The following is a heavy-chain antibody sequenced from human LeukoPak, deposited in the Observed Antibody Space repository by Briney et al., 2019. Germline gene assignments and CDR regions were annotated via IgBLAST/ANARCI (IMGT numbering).Heavy chain of an antibody. CDR2: INSVGSST. J-gene: IGHJ4*02. D-gene: IGHD3-16*02. V-gene: IGHV3-74*01. Sequence: GGSLRLSCAASGFTFSSYWMHWVRQAPGKGLVWVSRINSVGSSTSYADSVKGRFTISRDNAKNTLYLQMNSLRAEDTAVYYCARGEYDYVWGSYPQSDYWGQGTLVTVSS. CDR3: ARGEYDYVWGSYPQSDY. CDR1: GFTFSSYW.